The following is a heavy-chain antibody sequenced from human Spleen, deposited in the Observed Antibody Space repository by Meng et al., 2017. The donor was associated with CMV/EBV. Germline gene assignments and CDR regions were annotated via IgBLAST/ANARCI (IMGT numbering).Heavy chain of an antibody. CDR1: GGSFSGYF. J-gene: IGHJ4*02. V-gene: IGHV4-34*01. CDR2: INHSGAT. CDR3: ARGAMPTDY. Sequence: ESLKISCGVYGGSFSGYFWSWIRQPPGKGLEWIGEINHSGATNYNPSLKSRVTMSVDTSKNEFSLNLTSVTAADTAVYYCARGAMPTDYWGQGTLVTVSS. D-gene: IGHD2-2*01.